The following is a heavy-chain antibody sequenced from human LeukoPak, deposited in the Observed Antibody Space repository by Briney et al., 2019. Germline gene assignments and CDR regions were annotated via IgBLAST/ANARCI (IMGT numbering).Heavy chain of an antibody. CDR1: GGSISSYY. J-gene: IGHJ4*02. Sequence: SETLSLTCTVSGGSISSYYWSWIRQPPGKGLEWIGYIYYSGSTNYNPSLKSRVTISVGTSKNQFSLKLSSVTAADTAVYYCARQYSYGYYFDYWGQGTLVTVSS. V-gene: IGHV4-59*01. D-gene: IGHD5-18*01. CDR3: ARQYSYGYYFDY. CDR2: IYYSGST.